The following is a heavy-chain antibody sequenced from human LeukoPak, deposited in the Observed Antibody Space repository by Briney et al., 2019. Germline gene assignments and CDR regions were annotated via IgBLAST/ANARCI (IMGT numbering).Heavy chain of an antibody. J-gene: IGHJ4*02. V-gene: IGHV3-23*01. CDR1: GFTFSSYA. CDR2: INGSGGST. D-gene: IGHD3-22*01. CDR3: ARRYYYDMRPLDY. Sequence: GSLRLSCAASGFTFSSYAMSWVRQAPGKGLEWVSAINGSGGSTYYADSVKGRSTISRDNSKNTLYLQMNSLRAEDTAVYYCARRYYYDMRPLDYWGQGTLVTVSS.